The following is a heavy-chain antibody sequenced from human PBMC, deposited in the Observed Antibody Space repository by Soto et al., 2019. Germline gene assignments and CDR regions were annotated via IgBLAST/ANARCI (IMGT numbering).Heavy chain of an antibody. J-gene: IGHJ5*02. CDR3: ARLGQWDLVNDNWFDP. Sequence: SEPKRVPWTASGGTMRSHCWNWIRQPPGKGLESIGYIYASGNTNYNPSFKSRVAISIDTSKRQISLNTSDTAIYYCARLGQWDLVNDNWFDPWGQGTLVTVSS. V-gene: IGHV4-59*11. CDR1: GGTMRSHC. D-gene: IGHD1-26*01. CDR2: IYASGNT.